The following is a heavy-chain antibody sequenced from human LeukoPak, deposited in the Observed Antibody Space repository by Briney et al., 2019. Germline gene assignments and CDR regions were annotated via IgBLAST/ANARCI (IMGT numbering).Heavy chain of an antibody. J-gene: IGHJ6*03. CDR1: GFTFSSYW. CDR2: IKQDGSEK. D-gene: IGHD2-15*01. V-gene: IGHV3-7*03. Sequence: GGSLRLSCAASGFTFSSYWMSWVRQAPGKGLEWVANIKQDGSEKYYVDSVKGRFTISRDNAKNSLYLQMNSLRAEDTAVYYRAKVLSPGGYYYYMDVWGKGTTVTVSS. CDR3: AKVLSPGGYYYYMDV.